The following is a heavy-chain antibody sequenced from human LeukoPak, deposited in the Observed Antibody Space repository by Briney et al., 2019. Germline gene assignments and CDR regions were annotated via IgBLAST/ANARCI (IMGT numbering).Heavy chain of an antibody. CDR3: ARDPLRYLRVGHYDY. CDR1: GFTFSNSA. Sequence: PGGSLRLSCAASGFTFSNSARNWVRQVPGKGQEWVSSIDYDSSHIYYAASVRGRFTISRDNARNSVYLQMNSLRVEDTAVYYCARDPLRYLRVGHYDYWGQGTLVAVSS. D-gene: IGHD3-9*01. J-gene: IGHJ4*02. V-gene: IGHV3-21*01. CDR2: IDYDSSHI.